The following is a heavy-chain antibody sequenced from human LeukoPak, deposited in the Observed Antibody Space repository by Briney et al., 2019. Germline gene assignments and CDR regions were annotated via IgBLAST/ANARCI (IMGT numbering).Heavy chain of an antibody. D-gene: IGHD3-9*01. V-gene: IGHV1-46*03. CDR1: GYTFTSNY. Sequence: ASVKVSCKPSGYTFTSNYTHWVRHAPEQRLEWMGIINPSGGSTSYAQKFQGRVTMTRATPTSTVYMELSSLRSEDTAVYYCARALLRYFDWLCLGYWGQGTLVTVSS. CDR2: INPSGGST. J-gene: IGHJ4*02. CDR3: ARALLRYFDWLCLGY.